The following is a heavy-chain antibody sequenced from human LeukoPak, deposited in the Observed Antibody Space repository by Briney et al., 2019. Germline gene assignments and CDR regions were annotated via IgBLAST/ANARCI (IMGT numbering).Heavy chain of an antibody. V-gene: IGHV3-21*01. Sequence: GGSLRLSCAASGFTFSSYGMSWVRQAPGKGLEWVSSISSSSSYIYYADSVKGRFTISRDNAKNSLYLQMNSLRAEDTAVYYCASGYSSGWYPTQEFDYWGQGTLVTVSS. CDR2: ISSSSSYI. J-gene: IGHJ4*02. CDR1: GFTFSSYG. D-gene: IGHD6-19*01. CDR3: ASGYSSGWYPTQEFDY.